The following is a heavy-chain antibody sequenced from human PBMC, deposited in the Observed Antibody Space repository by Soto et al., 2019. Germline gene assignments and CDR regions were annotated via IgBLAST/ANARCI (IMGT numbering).Heavy chain of an antibody. V-gene: IGHV4-34*01. D-gene: IGHD1-1*01. Sequence: QVQLQQWGAGLLKPSETLFLTCAVYGGFVSSGSYYWSWIRQPPGKGLEWIGEMSHSGGTHFNPSLKSRVTMSVDTSKNQFSLKMSSVTAADTALYYCARVERGTATTVVDAFDIWGPGTMVTVSS. J-gene: IGHJ3*02. CDR3: ARVERGTATTVVDAFDI. CDR2: MSHSGGT. CDR1: GGFVSSGSYY.